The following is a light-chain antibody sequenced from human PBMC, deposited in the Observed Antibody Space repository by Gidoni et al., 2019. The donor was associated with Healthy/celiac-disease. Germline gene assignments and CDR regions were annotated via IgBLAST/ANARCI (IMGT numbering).Light chain of an antibody. CDR3: QQSYSTPFT. CDR1: QSISSY. Sequence: DRVTITCRASQSISSYLNWYQQKPGKAPKLLIYAASSLQSGVPSRFSGSGSGTDFTLTISSLQPEDFATYYCQQSYSTPFTFGPGTKVDIK. J-gene: IGKJ3*01. V-gene: IGKV1-39*01. CDR2: AAS.